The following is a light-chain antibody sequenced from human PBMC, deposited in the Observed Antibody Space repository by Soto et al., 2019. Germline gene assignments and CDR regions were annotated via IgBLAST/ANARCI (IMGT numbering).Light chain of an antibody. Sequence: EIVMTQSPATLSLSPGERATLSCRASLSVSSDLAWYRQKPGQAPRLLIYRAFTRATGIPVRFSGSGFGTDFTLTISSLQSEDFAVYYCQQYNNWPLTFGGGTKVEIK. CDR1: LSVSSD. V-gene: IGKV3-15*01. CDR3: QQYNNWPLT. CDR2: RAF. J-gene: IGKJ4*01.